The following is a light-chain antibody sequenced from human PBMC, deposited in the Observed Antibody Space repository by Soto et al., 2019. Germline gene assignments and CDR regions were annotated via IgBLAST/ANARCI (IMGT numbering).Light chain of an antibody. J-gene: IGKJ2*01. Sequence: DIQMTQSPSTLSASVGDRVTITCRASQSISSWLAWYQQKPGKAPKLLIYDASSLESGVPSRFSGSGSGTEFTLTISSLQPDDFATYYCQQYKNMYTFGQGTKLEIK. CDR2: DAS. CDR3: QQYKNMYT. CDR1: QSISSW. V-gene: IGKV1-5*01.